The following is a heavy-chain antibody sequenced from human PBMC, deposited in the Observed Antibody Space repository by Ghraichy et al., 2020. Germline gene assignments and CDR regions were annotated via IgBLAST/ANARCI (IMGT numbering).Heavy chain of an antibody. D-gene: IGHD1-14*01. CDR3: ARHATDFFIGIDY. CDR2: IYTSGST. V-gene: IGHV4-4*09. Sequence: SQTLSLTCTVSGGSISSYYWSWIRQPPGKGLEWIGYIYTSGSTNYNPSLKSRVTISVDTSKNQFSLKLSSVTAADTAVYYCARHATDFFIGIDYWGQGTLVTVSS. CDR1: GGSISSYY. J-gene: IGHJ4*02.